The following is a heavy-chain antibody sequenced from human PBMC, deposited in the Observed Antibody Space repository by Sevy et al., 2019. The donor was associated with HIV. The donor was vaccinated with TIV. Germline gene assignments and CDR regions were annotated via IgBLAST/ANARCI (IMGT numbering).Heavy chain of an antibody. V-gene: IGHV3-30*18. D-gene: IGHD6-13*01. Sequence: GGSLRLSCAASGFTFSNYGMHWVRQAPGKGLEWVAVISYDGSNKCYADSVKGRFTISRDNSKNTLYLQMNSLRAEDTAVYYCAKDLRAAGGPFDYWGQGTLVTVSS. CDR3: AKDLRAAGGPFDY. CDR1: GFTFSNYG. J-gene: IGHJ4*02. CDR2: ISYDGSNK.